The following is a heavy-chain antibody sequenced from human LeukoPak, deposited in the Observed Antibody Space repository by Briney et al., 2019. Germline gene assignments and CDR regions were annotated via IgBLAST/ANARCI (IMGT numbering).Heavy chain of an antibody. Sequence: ASVKVSCKTSGYSFTDYYLHWVRQAPGQGLEWMGWINPNNGGTSSAQKFQGRVTMTRDTSITTVYMEVTWLTSDDTAIYYCARADRLHGGPYLIGPWGQGTLVTVSS. D-gene: IGHD2-21*01. J-gene: IGHJ5*02. V-gene: IGHV1-2*02. CDR1: GYSFTDYY. CDR2: INPNNGGT. CDR3: ARADRLHGGPYLIGP.